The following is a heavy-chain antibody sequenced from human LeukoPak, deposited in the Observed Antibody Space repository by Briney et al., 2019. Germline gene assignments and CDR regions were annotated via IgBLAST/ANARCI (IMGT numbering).Heavy chain of an antibody. CDR3: ARERKYDSNFDY. CDR2: INSDGSST. V-gene: IGHV3-74*01. D-gene: IGHD1-1*01. CDR1: GFTFSSYW. J-gene: IGHJ4*02. Sequence: GGSLRLSCAASGFTFSSYWMHWVRQAPGKGLVWVSRINSDGSSTSYADSVKGRFTVSRDNAKNTLYLQMNSLRAEDTAVYHCARERKYDSNFDYWGQGTLVTVSS.